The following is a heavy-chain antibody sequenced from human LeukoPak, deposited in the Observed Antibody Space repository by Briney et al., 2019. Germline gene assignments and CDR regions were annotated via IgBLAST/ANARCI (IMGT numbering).Heavy chain of an antibody. CDR1: GYTFTGYY. V-gene: IGHV1-2*02. CDR3: ARDRRPIAARSANWFDP. CDR2: INPNSGGT. Sequence: ASVKVSCKASGYTFTGYYMHWVRQAPGQGLEWMGWINPNSGGTNYAQKFQGRVTITRDTSISTAYMELSRLRSDDTAVYYCARDRRPIAARSANWFDPWGQGTLVTVSS. D-gene: IGHD6-6*01. J-gene: IGHJ5*02.